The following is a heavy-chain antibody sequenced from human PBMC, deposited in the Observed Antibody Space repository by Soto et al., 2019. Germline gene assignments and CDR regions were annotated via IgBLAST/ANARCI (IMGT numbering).Heavy chain of an antibody. CDR3: ARAGFYSNKYYFDY. D-gene: IGHD4-4*01. J-gene: IGHJ4*02. CDR2: IIPIFGTA. CDR1: GGAFSSDA. V-gene: IGHV1-69*13. Sequence: SEKGSCEGAGGAFSSDAISWVRQAPGQGLEWMGGIIPIFGTANYAQKFQGRVTITADESTSTAYMELSSLRSEDTAVYYCARAGFYSNKYYFDYWGQGTLVTVPS.